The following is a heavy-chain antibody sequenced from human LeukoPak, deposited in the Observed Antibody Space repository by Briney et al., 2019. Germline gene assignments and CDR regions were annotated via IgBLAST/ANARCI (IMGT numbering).Heavy chain of an antibody. V-gene: IGHV3-33*08. CDR1: GFTFSDHY. Sequence: GGSLRLSCAASGFTFSDHYMDWVRQAPGKGLEWVAFIRYDGSNKYYADSVKGRFTISRDNSKNTLCLQMNSLRAEDTAVYYCARSSSYSSGWSGFDYWGQGTLVTVSS. CDR2: IRYDGSNK. D-gene: IGHD6-19*01. CDR3: ARSSSYSSGWSGFDY. J-gene: IGHJ4*02.